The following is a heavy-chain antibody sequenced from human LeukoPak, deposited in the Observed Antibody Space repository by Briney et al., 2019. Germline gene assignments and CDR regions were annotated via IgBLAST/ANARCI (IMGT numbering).Heavy chain of an antibody. D-gene: IGHD2-2*01. Sequence: SETLSLTCTVSGGSISSYYWSWIRQPPGKGLEWIGYIYYSGSTNYNPSLKSRVTISVDTSKNQFSPKLSSVTAADTAVYYCARGGGGVEYQLPRGHFDYWGQGTLVTVSS. CDR1: GGSISSYY. V-gene: IGHV4-59*08. CDR3: ARGGGGVEYQLPRGHFDY. CDR2: IYYSGST. J-gene: IGHJ4*02.